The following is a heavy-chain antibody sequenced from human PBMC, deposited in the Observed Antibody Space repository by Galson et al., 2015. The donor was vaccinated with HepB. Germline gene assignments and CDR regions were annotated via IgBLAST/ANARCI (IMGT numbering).Heavy chain of an antibody. CDR1: GYTFTKYA. J-gene: IGHJ6*02. D-gene: IGHD2-15*01. Sequence: SVKVSCKASGYTFTKYAMNWVRQAPGQGLEWMGWINTGRPTYAQGFTGRFVFSFDTSVTTAYLEISTLKAEDTAVYFCARAVRYCSGLFCPYYYGMDVWGQGTTVTVSS. V-gene: IGHV7-4-1*02. CDR2: INTGRP. CDR3: ARAVRYCSGLFCPYYYGMDV.